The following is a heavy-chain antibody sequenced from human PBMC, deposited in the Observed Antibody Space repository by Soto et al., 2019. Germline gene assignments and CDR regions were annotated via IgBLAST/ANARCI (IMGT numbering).Heavy chain of an antibody. D-gene: IGHD3-3*01. J-gene: IGHJ5*02. Sequence: GSSVKVSCKASGYTFTSYGISWVRQAPGQGLEWMGWISAYNGNTNYAQKLQGRVTMTTDTSTSTAYMELRSLRSDDTAVYYCARDPITIFGVVIPWFDPWGKGTMVTVS. CDR2: ISAYNGNT. V-gene: IGHV1-18*01. CDR3: ARDPITIFGVVIPWFDP. CDR1: GYTFTSYG.